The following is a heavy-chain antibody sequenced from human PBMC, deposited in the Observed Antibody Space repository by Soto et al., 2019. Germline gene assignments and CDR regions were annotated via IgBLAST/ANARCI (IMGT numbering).Heavy chain of an antibody. J-gene: IGHJ4*02. CDR3: ARGLGNSFIVD. D-gene: IGHD1-26*01. V-gene: IGHV1-18*01. CDR1: GYIFNNYG. CDR2: INTHDGNS. Sequence: QVQLVQSGAEVKKSGASVMVSCKASGYIFNNYGITWVRQAPGQGLEWMGWINTHDGNSNHAQRVQGRVTLTTDTSTSTAYLELRSLRSDDSAVYYCARGLGNSFIVDWGQGTLITVS.